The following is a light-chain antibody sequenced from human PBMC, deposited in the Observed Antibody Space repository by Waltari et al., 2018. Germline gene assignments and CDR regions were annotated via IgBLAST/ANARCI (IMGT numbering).Light chain of an antibody. CDR1: EDITNY. CDR3: QQYHDLPT. V-gene: IGKV1-33*01. J-gene: IGKJ5*01. Sequence: DIQMTQSPSSLYASVGDRVTITCQATEDITNYLNWYQQKPGKTPKLLIYEASNLETGVQSRFSGGGSGTDFTFAISSLQPEDVATYYCQQYHDLPTVGQGTRLEIK. CDR2: EAS.